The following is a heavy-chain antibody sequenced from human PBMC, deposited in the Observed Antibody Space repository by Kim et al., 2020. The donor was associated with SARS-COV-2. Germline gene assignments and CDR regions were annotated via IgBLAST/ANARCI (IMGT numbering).Heavy chain of an antibody. D-gene: IGHD3-3*01. Sequence: SVKGRFTISRDTSTNTLYLRMNSLRVEDTAVYYCAKPGTRNYYDFCSDYLDWGQGTLVTVSS. V-gene: IGHV3-23*01. CDR3: AKPGTRNYYDFCSDYLD. J-gene: IGHJ4*02.